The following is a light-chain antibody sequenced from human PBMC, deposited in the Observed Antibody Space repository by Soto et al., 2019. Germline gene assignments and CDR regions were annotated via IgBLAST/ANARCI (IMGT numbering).Light chain of an antibody. Sequence: DIVMTQSPLSLPVTPGEPASISCRSSQSLLHSNGYNYLDWYLQKPGQSPQLLIYLGSNRASGVPDRFSGGGSGTDFTLKISRVEAEDVGVYYCMQALQTPRTFGPGTKVDIK. J-gene: IGKJ3*01. CDR1: QSLLHSNGYNY. CDR2: LGS. V-gene: IGKV2-28*01. CDR3: MQALQTPRT.